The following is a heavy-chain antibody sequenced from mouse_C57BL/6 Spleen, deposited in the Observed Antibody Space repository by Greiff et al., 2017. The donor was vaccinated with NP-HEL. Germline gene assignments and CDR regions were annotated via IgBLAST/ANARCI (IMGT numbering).Heavy chain of an antibody. CDR3: ARDAGSGHFDY. J-gene: IGHJ2*01. CDR2: SRNKANDYTT. D-gene: IGHD3-2*02. CDR1: GFTFSDFY. Sequence: EVQRVESGGGLVQSGRSLRLSCATSGFTFSDFYMEWVRQAPGKGLEWIAASRNKANDYTTEYSASVKGRFIVSRDTSQSILYLQMNALRAEDTAIYYCARDAGSGHFDYWGQGTTLTVSS. V-gene: IGHV7-1*01.